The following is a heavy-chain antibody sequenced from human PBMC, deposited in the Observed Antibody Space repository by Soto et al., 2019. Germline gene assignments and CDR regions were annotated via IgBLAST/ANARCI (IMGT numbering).Heavy chain of an antibody. J-gene: IGHJ6*02. V-gene: IGHV1-69*01. CDR2: IIPIFGTA. D-gene: IGHD2-2*01. CDR1: GGTFSSYA. Sequence: QVQLVQSGAEVKKPGSSVKVSCKASGGTFSSYAISWVRQSPGQGLEWMGGIIPIFGTANYGQKFQGRVTITADESTSRAYMELSSLRSEETAVYYCAVYCSSTSCYSGGYYYYGMDFWGQGTTVTVSS. CDR3: AVYCSSTSCYSGGYYYYGMDF.